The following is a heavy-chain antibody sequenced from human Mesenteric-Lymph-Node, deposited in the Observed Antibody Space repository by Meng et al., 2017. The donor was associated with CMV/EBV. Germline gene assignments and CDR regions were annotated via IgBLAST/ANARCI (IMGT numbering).Heavy chain of an antibody. J-gene: IGHJ4*02. D-gene: IGHD5-24*01. CDR1: GFRFSSYW. CDR2: ISHDGGIK. Sequence: ASGFRFSSYWMSWVRQAPGKGLEWVAVISHDGGIKYYADSVEGRFTISRDNSKNTLYLQMNRLGAEDTAVYYCARDRETSAIHYFDYWGQGTLVTVSS. CDR3: ARDRETSAIHYFDY. V-gene: IGHV3-30*03.